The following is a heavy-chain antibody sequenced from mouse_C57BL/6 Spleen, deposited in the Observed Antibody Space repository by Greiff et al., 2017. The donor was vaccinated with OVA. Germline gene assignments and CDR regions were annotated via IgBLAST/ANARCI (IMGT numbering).Heavy chain of an antibody. CDR3: ARSGIYYDYVYYAMDY. CDR2: INPNNGGT. J-gene: IGHJ4*01. V-gene: IGHV1-26*01. CDR1: GYTFTDYY. Sequence: EVKLQQSGPELVKPGASVKISCKASGYTFTDYYMNWVKQSHGKSLEWIGDINPNNGGTSYNQKFKGKATLTVDKSSSTAYMELRSLTSEDSAVYYCARSGIYYDYVYYAMDYWGQGTSVTVSS. D-gene: IGHD2-4*01.